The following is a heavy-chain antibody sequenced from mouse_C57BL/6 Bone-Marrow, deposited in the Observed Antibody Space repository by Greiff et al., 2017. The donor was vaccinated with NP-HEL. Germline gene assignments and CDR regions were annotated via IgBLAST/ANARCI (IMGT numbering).Heavy chain of an antibody. CDR3: ARRPTTVVAGDY. D-gene: IGHD1-1*01. V-gene: IGHV1-26*01. J-gene: IGHJ4*01. CDR1: GYTFTDYY. CDR2: INPNNGGT. Sequence: EVQLQQSGPELVKPGASVKISCKASGYTFTDYYMNWVKQSPGKSLEWIGDINPNNGGTSYNQKFKGKATLTVDKSSSTAYMELRSLTSEDSAVYYCARRPTTVVAGDYWGQGTSVTVSS.